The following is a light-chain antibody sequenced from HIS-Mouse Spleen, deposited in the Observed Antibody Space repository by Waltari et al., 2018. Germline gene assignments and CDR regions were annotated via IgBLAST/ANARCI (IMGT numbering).Light chain of an antibody. CDR1: SSNIGSNT. J-gene: IGLJ3*02. CDR2: SNN. CDR3: AAWDDSLNGV. V-gene: IGLV1-44*01. Sequence: QSVLTHPPSASGTPGQRVTISCSGSSSNIGSNTVNWYQQLPGTAPKLLIYSNNRRPSGVPDRFSGSKSGTSASLAISGLQSEDEADYYCAAWDDSLNGVFGGGTKLTVL.